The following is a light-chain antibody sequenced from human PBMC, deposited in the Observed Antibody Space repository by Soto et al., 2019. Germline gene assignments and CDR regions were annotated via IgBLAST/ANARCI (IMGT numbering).Light chain of an antibody. V-gene: IGKV3-11*01. J-gene: IGKJ2*01. Sequence: EIVLTQSPATLSLSPGERATLSCRASQFVTNNVAWYQQKPGQAPRLLISDGSNRASRIPARFVGSGSGTDFTLASPGLQADDFAFYFCYQRADLYTFGQGTKLQI. CDR2: DGS. CDR3: YQRADLYT. CDR1: QFVTNN.